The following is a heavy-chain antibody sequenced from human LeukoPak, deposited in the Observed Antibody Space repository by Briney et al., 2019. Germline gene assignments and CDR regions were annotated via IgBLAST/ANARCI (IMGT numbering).Heavy chain of an antibody. D-gene: IGHD2-15*01. CDR2: INPNSGGT. J-gene: IGHJ5*02. V-gene: IGHV1-2*02. Sequence: ASVKVSCKASGYTFTGYYMHWVRQAPGQGLEWMGWINPNSGGTNYAQKLQGRVTMTRDTSISTAYMELSRLRSDDTAVYYCARAVVVVAATGLSFGCWFDPWGQGTLVTVSS. CDR1: GYTFTGYY. CDR3: ARAVVVVAATGLSFGCWFDP.